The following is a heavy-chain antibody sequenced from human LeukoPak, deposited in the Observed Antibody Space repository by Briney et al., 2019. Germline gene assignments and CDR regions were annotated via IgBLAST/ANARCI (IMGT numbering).Heavy chain of an antibody. CDR1: GGSISSGGYS. V-gene: IGHV4-30-2*01. D-gene: IGHD7-27*01. Sequence: SQTLSLTCAVSGGSISSGGYSWSWIRQPPGKGLEWIGYIYHSGSTYYNPSLKSRVTISVDRSKNQFSLKLSSATAADTAVYYCARAGDLNRWYFDLWGRGTLVTVSS. J-gene: IGHJ2*01. CDR2: IYHSGST. CDR3: ARAGDLNRWYFDL.